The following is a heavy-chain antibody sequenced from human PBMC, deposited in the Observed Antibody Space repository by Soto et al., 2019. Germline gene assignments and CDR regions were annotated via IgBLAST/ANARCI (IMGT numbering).Heavy chain of an antibody. CDR1: GDSVSSNTAS. D-gene: IGHD5-12*01. CDR2: TYFRSKWYN. Sequence: SQTLSLTCAISGDSVSSNTASWNWIRQSPSRCLEWLGRTYFRSKWYNDYAVSVKSRIIINPDTSNNQFSLQLNSVTPEDTAVYFCAKGDNLGPKTGYAFDPWGQGIMVTVPQ. V-gene: IGHV6-1*01. CDR3: AKGDNLGPKTGYAFDP. J-gene: IGHJ5*02.